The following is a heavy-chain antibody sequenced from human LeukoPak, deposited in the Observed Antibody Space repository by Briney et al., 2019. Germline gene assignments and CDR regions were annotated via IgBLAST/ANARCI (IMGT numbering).Heavy chain of an antibody. CDR3: AKAPGIAAPGTFCDY. J-gene: IGHJ4*02. CDR1: GYAFTTYH. CDR2: INPSGGSP. Sequence: GASVKVSCKASGYAFTTYHIHWVRQAPEQGLEWMGIINPSGGSPSYAQKFQGRVTLTRDTSTSTVYMDLSSLRSEDTAVYYCAKAPGIAAPGTFCDYWGQGTLVTVSS. D-gene: IGHD6-13*01. V-gene: IGHV1-46*01.